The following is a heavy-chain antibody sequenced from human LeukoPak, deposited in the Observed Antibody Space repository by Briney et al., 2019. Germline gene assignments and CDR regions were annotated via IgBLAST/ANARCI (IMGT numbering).Heavy chain of an antibody. CDR1: GYTFTGYY. Sequence: GASVKVSCKASGYTFTGYYMHWVRQAPGQGLEWMGWINPNSGGTNYAQKFQGRVTMTRDTSISTAYMELSRLRSDDTAVYYCARDPWGPREGGSSLLSPQDYWGQGTLVTVSS. J-gene: IGHJ4*02. CDR3: ARDPWGPREGGSSLLSPQDY. D-gene: IGHD3-10*01. V-gene: IGHV1-2*02. CDR2: INPNSGGT.